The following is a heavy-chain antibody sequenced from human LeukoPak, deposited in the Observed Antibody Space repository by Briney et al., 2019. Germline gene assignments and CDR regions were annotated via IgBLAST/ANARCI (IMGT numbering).Heavy chain of an antibody. V-gene: IGHV3-30*02. CDR2: IRYDGSNK. Sequence: PGGSLRLSCAASGFTFSSYGMHWVRQAPGKGLEWVAFIRYDGSNKYYAYSVKGRFTISRDNSKNTLYLQMNSLRAEDTAVYYCAKDRVYPYYYYMDVWGKGTTVTVSS. CDR3: AKDRVYPYYYYMDV. CDR1: GFTFSSYG. J-gene: IGHJ6*03. D-gene: IGHD2-8*01.